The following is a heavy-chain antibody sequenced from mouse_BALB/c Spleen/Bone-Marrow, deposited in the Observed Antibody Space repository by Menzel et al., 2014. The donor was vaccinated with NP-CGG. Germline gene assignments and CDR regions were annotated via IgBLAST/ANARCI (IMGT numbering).Heavy chain of an antibody. J-gene: IGHJ4*01. D-gene: IGHD2-1*01. Sequence: QVQLKESGAKLVRPGTSVKVSCKASGYAFTNYLIEWIKKRPGQGLEWIGVINPGSGGTNYNEKFKGKATLTADKSSSTAYMQLSSLTSDDSAVYFCARGDLYYGNLYAMDYWGQGTSVTVSS. CDR2: INPGSGGT. V-gene: IGHV1-54*01. CDR1: GYAFTNYL. CDR3: ARGDLYYGNLYAMDY.